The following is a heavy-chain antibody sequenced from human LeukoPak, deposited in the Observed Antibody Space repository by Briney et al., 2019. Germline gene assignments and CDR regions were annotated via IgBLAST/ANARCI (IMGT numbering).Heavy chain of an antibody. Sequence: PSETLSLTCAVSGYSISSGYYWGRIRQPPGKGLEWIGSIHDSGGAFYNPSLKSRVTISVDTSKNHLSLKLRSVTAADTAVYYCARHKDKSSAYYPFDHWGQGTLVTVSS. J-gene: IGHJ4*02. CDR3: ARHKDKSSAYYPFDH. CDR1: GYSISSGYY. V-gene: IGHV4-38-2*01. D-gene: IGHD3-22*01. CDR2: IHDSGGA.